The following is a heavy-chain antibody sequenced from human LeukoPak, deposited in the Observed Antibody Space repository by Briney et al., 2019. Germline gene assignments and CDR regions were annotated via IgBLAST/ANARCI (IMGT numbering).Heavy chain of an antibody. V-gene: IGHV3-21*01. CDR3: ARGTAVPGGYFDH. J-gene: IGHJ4*02. CDR1: GFTFSGYSS. D-gene: IGHD2-8*02. CDR2: ISSSSIYI. Sequence: PGGSLRLSCAASGFTFSGYSSMNWVRQAPGKGLEWVSSISSSSIYIYYADSVKGRFTISRDNARNSLYLQMNSLRAEDTAVYYCARGTAVPGGYFDHWGQGTLVTVSS.